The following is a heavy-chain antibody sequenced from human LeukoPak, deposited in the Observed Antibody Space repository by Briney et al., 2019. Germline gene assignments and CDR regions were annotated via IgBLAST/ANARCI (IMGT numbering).Heavy chain of an antibody. CDR1: GFAFSSYA. V-gene: IGHV3-23*01. J-gene: IGHJ3*02. Sequence: PGGSLRLSCAASGFAFSSYAMSWVRQAPGKGLEWVSAISGSGGSTYYADSVKGRFTISRDNSKNTLYMQMISLRAEDTAIYYCAREWGIVVVPAADDAFDIWGQGTMVTVSS. CDR3: AREWGIVVVPAADDAFDI. D-gene: IGHD2-2*01. CDR2: ISGSGGST.